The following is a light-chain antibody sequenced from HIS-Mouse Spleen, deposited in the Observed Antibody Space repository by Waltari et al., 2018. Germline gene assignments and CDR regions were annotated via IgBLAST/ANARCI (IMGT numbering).Light chain of an antibody. V-gene: IGLV2-23*01. Sequence: QSALTQPPSVSGSPGQSITISCTGTSSDVGSDNLVSWYQQHPGKAPKLMIYEGSKRPSGVSNRFSGSKSGNTASLTISGLQAEDEADYYCCSYAGSSTWVFGGGTKLTVL. J-gene: IGLJ3*02. CDR3: CSYAGSSTWV. CDR1: SSDVGSDNL. CDR2: EGS.